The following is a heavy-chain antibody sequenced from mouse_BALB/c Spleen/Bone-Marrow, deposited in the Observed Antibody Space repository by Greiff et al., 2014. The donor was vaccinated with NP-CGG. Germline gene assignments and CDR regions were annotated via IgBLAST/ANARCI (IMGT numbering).Heavy chain of an antibody. Sequence: EVQLQQSEAELVKPGASVKLSCTASGFNIKDTYMHWVKQRPEQGLEWIGRIDPANGNTKYDPKFQGKATITADTSSNTAYLQLSSLTAEDTAVYYCASYYYGSSYFDDWGQGTTLTVSS. CDR3: ASYYYGSSYFDD. J-gene: IGHJ2*01. CDR1: GFNIKDTY. CDR2: IDPANGNT. V-gene: IGHV14-3*02. D-gene: IGHD1-1*01.